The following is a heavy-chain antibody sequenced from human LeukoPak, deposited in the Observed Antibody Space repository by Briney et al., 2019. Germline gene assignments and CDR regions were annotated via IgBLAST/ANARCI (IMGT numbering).Heavy chain of an antibody. J-gene: IGHJ4*02. Sequence: PGGSLRLSCAASGFTLIEDAIAWVRAAPGKGLEWVATISGSGVMTYYADSVKGRFTVSGDSSKNTVYLQMSSLTAADTAVYYCAKDRSIGTYYTFDHWGQGTLVTVYS. CDR2: ISGSGVMT. D-gene: IGHD1-26*01. CDR3: AKDRSIGTYYTFDH. CDR1: GFTLIEDA. V-gene: IGHV3-23*01.